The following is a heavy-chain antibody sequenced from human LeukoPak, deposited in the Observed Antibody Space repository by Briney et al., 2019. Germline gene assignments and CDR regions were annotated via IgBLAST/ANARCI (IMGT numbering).Heavy chain of an antibody. J-gene: IGHJ4*02. D-gene: IGHD5-24*01. V-gene: IGHV3-48*03. Sequence: PGGSLRLSCAASGFTFSSYEMNWVRQAPGKGLEWVSYISSSDSTIYYADSVKGRFTISRDNAKNSLYLQMNSLRAGDTAVYYCARMIEMATISYFDYWGQGTLVTVSS. CDR2: ISSSDSTI. CDR1: GFTFSSYE. CDR3: ARMIEMATISYFDY.